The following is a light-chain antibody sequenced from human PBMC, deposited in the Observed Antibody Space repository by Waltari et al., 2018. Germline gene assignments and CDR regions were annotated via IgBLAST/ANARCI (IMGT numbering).Light chain of an antibody. CDR3: MQGSHWPRT. CDR1: QSPVHSDGNTY. CDR2: KIS. V-gene: IGKV2-30*02. Sequence: DVVLTQSPLFLPVTLGQPASMSCRSSQSPVHSDGNTYFNWFHKRPGRSPRRLIYKISSRESGVPDRFSGSGSGTDFTLKISRVEAEDVGVYYCMQGSHWPRTFGQGTKLEI. J-gene: IGKJ2*01.